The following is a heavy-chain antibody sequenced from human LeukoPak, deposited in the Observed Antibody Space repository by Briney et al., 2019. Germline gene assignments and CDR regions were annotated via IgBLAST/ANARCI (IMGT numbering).Heavy chain of an antibody. CDR3: ARAGGGMIVDFDY. CDR1: GGSISSGGYY. V-gene: IGHV4-30-2*01. CDR2: IYHSGST. D-gene: IGHD3-22*01. Sequence: SETPSLTCTVSGGSISSGGYYWSWIRQPPGTGLEWIGYIYHSGSTYYNPSLKSRVTISVDRSKNQFSLKLSSVTAADTAVYYCARAGGGMIVDFDYWGQGTLVTVSS. J-gene: IGHJ4*02.